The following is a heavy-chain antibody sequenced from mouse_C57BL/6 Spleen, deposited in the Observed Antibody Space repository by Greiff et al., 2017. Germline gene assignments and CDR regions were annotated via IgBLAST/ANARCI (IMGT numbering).Heavy chain of an antibody. D-gene: IGHD2-1*01. CDR2: INPSSGYT. Sequence: QVHVKQSGAELAKPGASVKLSCKASGYTFTSYWMHWVKQRPGQGLEWIGYINPSSGYTKYNQKFKDKATLTADKSSSTAYMQLSSLTYEDSAVYYCARCDYGNYVGYAMDYWGQGTSVTVSS. J-gene: IGHJ4*01. V-gene: IGHV1-7*01. CDR1: GYTFTSYW. CDR3: ARCDYGNYVGYAMDY.